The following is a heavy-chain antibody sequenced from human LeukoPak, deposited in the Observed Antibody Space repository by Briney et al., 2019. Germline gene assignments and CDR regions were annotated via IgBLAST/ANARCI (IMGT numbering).Heavy chain of an antibody. Sequence: GGSLRLSCAASGFTFSNYDMDWVRQAPGKGLEWVSAISSSSSYIYYADSIKGRFTISRDNAENSLYLQMNSLRAVDTAVYFCARGEEKATITALDSWGQGTLVTVSS. CDR2: ISSSSSYI. J-gene: IGHJ4*02. V-gene: IGHV3-21*01. D-gene: IGHD5-24*01. CDR1: GFTFSNYD. CDR3: ARGEEKATITALDS.